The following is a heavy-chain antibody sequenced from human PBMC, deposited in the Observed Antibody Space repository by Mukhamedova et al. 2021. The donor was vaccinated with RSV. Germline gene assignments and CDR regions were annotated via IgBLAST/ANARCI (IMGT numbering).Heavy chain of an antibody. CDR2: ISYDGSNK. CDR3: AKDGVGGNSGYYFD. CDR1: GFTFSSYG. D-gene: IGHD4-23*01. Sequence: GFTFSSYGMHWVRQAPGKGLEWVAVISYDGSNKYYADSVKGRFTISRDNSKNTLYLQMNSLRAADTAVYYCAKDGVGGNSGYYFD. V-gene: IGHV3-30*18. J-gene: IGHJ4*01.